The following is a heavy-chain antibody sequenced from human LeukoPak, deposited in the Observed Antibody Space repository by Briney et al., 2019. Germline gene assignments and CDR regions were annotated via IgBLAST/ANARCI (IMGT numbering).Heavy chain of an antibody. V-gene: IGHV3-23*01. Sequence: GGSLRLSCGASGFTFTTYAMTWVRQAPGKGLEWVSSITGSGGSTYYGDSVKGRFTISRDNAKNRLYLQVNSLGAEDTAVYYCASTIGSAGTQYWGQGTLVTVSS. J-gene: IGHJ4*02. CDR2: ITGSGGST. CDR1: GFTFTTYA. CDR3: ASTIGSAGTQY. D-gene: IGHD6-13*01.